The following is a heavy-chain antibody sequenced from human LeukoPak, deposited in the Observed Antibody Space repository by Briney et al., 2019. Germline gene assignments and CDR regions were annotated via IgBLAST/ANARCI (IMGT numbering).Heavy chain of an antibody. J-gene: IGHJ4*02. CDR1: GGSFNSYA. Sequence: SVKVSCKASGGSFNSYAFSWVRQAPGQGLEWMGRTIPIFGTAYYAQKFQGRVTITADESTSSVYMELRSLRSEDTAMYYCARAYYFDGSGYYLPLDSWGQGTLVTVSS. CDR2: TIPIFGTA. V-gene: IGHV1-69*13. CDR3: ARAYYFDGSGYYLPLDS. D-gene: IGHD3-22*01.